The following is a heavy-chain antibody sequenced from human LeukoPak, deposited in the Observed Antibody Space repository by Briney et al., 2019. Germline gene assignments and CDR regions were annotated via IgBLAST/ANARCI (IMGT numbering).Heavy chain of an antibody. J-gene: IGHJ4*02. D-gene: IGHD3-22*01. V-gene: IGHV4-31*09. CDR3: ARGSDSSDRAFDY. Sequence: SETLSLTCTVSGGSISSGGYYWSWIRQHPGKGLEWIGYIYYSGSTYYNPSLKSRVTISVDKSKNQFSLKLSSVTAADTAVYYCARGSDSSDRAFDYWGQGTLVTVSS. CDR1: GGSISSGGYY. CDR2: IYYSGST.